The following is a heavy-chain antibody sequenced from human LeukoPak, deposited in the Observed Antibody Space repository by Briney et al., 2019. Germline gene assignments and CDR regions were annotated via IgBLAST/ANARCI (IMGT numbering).Heavy chain of an antibody. J-gene: IGHJ6*02. CDR1: GFTFSSYA. CDR3: ARDGSSFWTFSKIYGMDV. CDR2: IWYDGSNK. Sequence: GGSLRLSCAASGFTFSSYAMSWVRQAPGKGLEWVAVIWYDGSNKYYADSVKGRFTISRDNSKNTLYLQMNSLRAEDTAVYYCARDGSSFWTFSKIYGMDVWGQGTTVTVSS. D-gene: IGHD3/OR15-3a*01. V-gene: IGHV3-33*08.